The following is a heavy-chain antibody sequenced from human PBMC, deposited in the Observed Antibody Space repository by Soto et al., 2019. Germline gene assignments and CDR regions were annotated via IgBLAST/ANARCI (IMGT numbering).Heavy chain of an antibody. V-gene: IGHV2-5*01. CDR1: GFSLSTSGVG. J-gene: IGHJ6*01. Sequence: QITLKESGPTLLKPTQTLTLTGTFSGFSLSTSGVGVGWIRQPPGKALEWLALIYWTDDKRFSTSLKSRLNITTNTSKSHVVLTTANMAPVDTATYYCGHLSDYYSDCKDGSGQGTTVTVSS. CDR2: IYWTDDK. CDR3: GHLSDYYSDCKDG.